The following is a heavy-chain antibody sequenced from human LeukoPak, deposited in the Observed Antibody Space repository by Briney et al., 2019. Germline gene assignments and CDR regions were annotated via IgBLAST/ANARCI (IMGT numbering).Heavy chain of an antibody. CDR1: GYTFTSDY. CDR2: INPSGGST. J-gene: IGHJ5*02. D-gene: IGHD2-2*01. V-gene: IGHV1-46*01. CDR3: AREIPYCSSTSCPFGS. Sequence: ASVKVSCKASGYTFTSDYMHWLRQAPGQGLEWMGIINPSGGSTSYAQRFQGRVTMTRDTSTSTVYMELSSLRSEDTAVYYCAREIPYCSSTSCPFGSLGQGTLVTVSS.